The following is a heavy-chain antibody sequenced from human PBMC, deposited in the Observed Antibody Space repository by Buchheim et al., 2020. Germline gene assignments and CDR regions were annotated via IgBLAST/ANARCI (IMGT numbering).Heavy chain of an antibody. Sequence: EVQLVESGGGLVQPGGSLRLSCAASGFTVSSNYMSWVRQAPGKGLEWVSVIYSGGSTYYADSVKGRFTISRDNSKNTLYLQMNSLRAEDTAVYYCAREGGGYDSSGYYYFDYWGQGTL. D-gene: IGHD3-22*01. V-gene: IGHV3-66*01. CDR2: IYSGGST. J-gene: IGHJ4*02. CDR3: AREGGGYDSSGYYYFDY. CDR1: GFTVSSNY.